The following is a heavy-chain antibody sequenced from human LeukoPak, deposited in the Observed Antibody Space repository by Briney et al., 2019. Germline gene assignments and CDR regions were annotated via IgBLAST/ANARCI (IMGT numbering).Heavy chain of an antibody. J-gene: IGHJ4*02. Sequence: SETLSLTCTVSGGSVSSGSYYWSWIRQPPGKGLEWIGYIYYSGSTNYNPSLKSRVTISVDTSKNQFSLKLSSVTAADTAVYYCAGLYSSGWDEEDYWGQGTLVTVSS. V-gene: IGHV4-61*01. CDR2: IYYSGST. D-gene: IGHD6-19*01. CDR1: GGSVSSGSYY. CDR3: AGLYSSGWDEEDY.